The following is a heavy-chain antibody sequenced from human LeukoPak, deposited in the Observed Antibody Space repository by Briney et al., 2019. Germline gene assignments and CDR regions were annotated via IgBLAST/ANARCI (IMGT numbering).Heavy chain of an antibody. D-gene: IGHD1-26*01. V-gene: IGHV1-2*04. CDR3: ARDRVGRWQGLTLYYYYYGMDV. CDR2: INPNSGGT. Sequence: ASVKVSCKASGYTFTGYYMHWVRQAPGQGLEWMGWINPNSGGTNYAQKFQGWVTMTRDTSISTAYMELSRLRSDDTAVYYCARDRVGRWQGLTLYYYYYGMDVWGQGTTVTVSS. J-gene: IGHJ6*02. CDR1: GYTFTGYY.